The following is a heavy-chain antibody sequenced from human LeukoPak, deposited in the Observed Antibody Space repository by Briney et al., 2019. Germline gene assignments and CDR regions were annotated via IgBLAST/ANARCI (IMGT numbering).Heavy chain of an antibody. D-gene: IGHD4-17*01. V-gene: IGHV3-30*03. CDR1: GFTFSNYG. CDR2: ISYDGTNQ. CDR3: ARDRRSGDYSRWFDP. J-gene: IGHJ5*02. Sequence: GRSLRLSCAASGFTFSNYGMHWVRQAPGKGLEWVALISYDGTNQYYPDSIKGRFTISRDNSEKMLYLQMNSLRVEDTAVYNCARDRRSGDYSRWFDPWGQGTLVTVSS.